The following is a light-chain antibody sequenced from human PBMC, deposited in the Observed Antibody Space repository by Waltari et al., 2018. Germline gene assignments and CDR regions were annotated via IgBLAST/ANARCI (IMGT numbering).Light chain of an antibody. J-gene: IGLJ2*01. Sequence: QSALTQPASVSGSPGQSTTISCTGSSSAVGTYNLVSCYQQSPGKAPKLMIEEVTKRPSGVSNRFSGSKSGNTASLTISGLQAEDEADYYCCSYAGSTTFVVFGGGTNLAVL. CDR3: CSYAGSTTFVV. V-gene: IGLV2-23*02. CDR2: EVT. CDR1: SSAVGTYNL.